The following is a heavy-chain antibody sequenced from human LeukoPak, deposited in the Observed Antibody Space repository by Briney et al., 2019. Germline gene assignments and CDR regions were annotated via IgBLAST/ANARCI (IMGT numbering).Heavy chain of an antibody. CDR2: IGSSSYI. J-gene: IGHJ4*02. CDR1: GFTFSSYS. D-gene: IGHD2-15*01. Sequence: GGSLRLSCAASGFTFSSYSMNWVRQAPGKGLEWVSSIGSSSYIYYADSVKGRFTISRDNAKNSLYLQMNSLRAEDTAVYYCARDLGCSGGSCYSGRYYFDYWGQGTLVTVSS. CDR3: ARDLGCSGGSCYSGRYYFDY. V-gene: IGHV3-21*01.